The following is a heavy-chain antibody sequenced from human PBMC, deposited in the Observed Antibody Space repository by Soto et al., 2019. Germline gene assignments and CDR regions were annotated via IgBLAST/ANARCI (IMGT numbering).Heavy chain of an antibody. CDR3: AREDRDRETGRVPAAIDGMGV. D-gene: IGHD2-2*01. Sequence: QVQLVQSGAEVKKPGSSVKVSCKASGGTFSRYSITWVRQAPGHGLEWIGRIIPIFGIASYAQKFQGRVTIPADESTGSAYMELSSLRSGDTAVYYCAREDRDRETGRVPAAIDGMGVWGQGTTVTVSS. J-gene: IGHJ6*02. CDR2: IIPIFGIA. V-gene: IGHV1-69*08. CDR1: GGTFSRYS.